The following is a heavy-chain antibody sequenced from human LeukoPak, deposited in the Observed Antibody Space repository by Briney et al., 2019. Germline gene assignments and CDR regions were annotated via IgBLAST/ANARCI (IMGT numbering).Heavy chain of an antibody. CDR1: GGSINSYY. CDR3: ARDHRSWYFLPYYYYYMDV. Sequence: SQTLSLTCTVSGGSINSYYWSWIRQPPGKGLEWIGYIYYSGSTNYNPSLKSRVTISVDTSKNQFSLRLSSVTAADTAVYYCARDHRSWYFLPYYYYYMDVWGKGTTVTVSS. CDR2: IYYSGST. V-gene: IGHV4-59*01. J-gene: IGHJ6*03. D-gene: IGHD6-13*01.